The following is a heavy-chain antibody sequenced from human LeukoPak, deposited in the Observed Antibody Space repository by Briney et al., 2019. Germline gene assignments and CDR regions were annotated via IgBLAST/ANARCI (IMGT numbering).Heavy chain of an antibody. D-gene: IGHD6-13*01. CDR3: ATQGIAAAGRGSWFDP. V-gene: IGHV3-7*01. J-gene: IGHJ5*02. CDR2: IKQDGSEK. CDR1: GFTFRSYW. Sequence: GGSLRLSCAASGFTFRSYWMNWVRQAPGKGLEWVANIKQDGSEKYYVDSVKGRFTISRDNAKNPLYLQMNSLRAEDTAVYYCATQGIAAAGRGSWFDPWGQGTLVTVSS.